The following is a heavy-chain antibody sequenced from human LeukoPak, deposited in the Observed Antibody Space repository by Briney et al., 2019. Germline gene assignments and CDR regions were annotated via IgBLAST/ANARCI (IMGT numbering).Heavy chain of an antibody. Sequence: SETLSLTCAVYGGSFSGYYWSWIRQPPGKGLEWIGEINHSGSTNYNPSLKSRVTISVDTSKNQFSLKLSSVAAADTAVYYCARGVQSAVAPAQYFDLWGRGTLVTVSS. CDR3: ARGVQSAVAPAQYFDL. V-gene: IGHV4-34*01. J-gene: IGHJ2*01. CDR1: GGSFSGYY. D-gene: IGHD6-19*01. CDR2: INHSGST.